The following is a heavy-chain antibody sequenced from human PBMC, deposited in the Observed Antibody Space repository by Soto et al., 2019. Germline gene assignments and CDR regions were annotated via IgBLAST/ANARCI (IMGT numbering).Heavy chain of an antibody. CDR2: ISAYNGNT. CDR1: GYTFTSYG. V-gene: IGHV1-18*01. Sequence: QVQLVQCGAEVKKPGASVNVSCKASGYTFTSYGISWVRQAPGQGIEWMGWISAYNGNTNYAQKLQGRVTMTTDTSTSTAYMELRSLRSDDTAVYYCARDSDAYYYDSSGYPVDYWGQGTLVTVSS. CDR3: ARDSDAYYYDSSGYPVDY. J-gene: IGHJ4*02. D-gene: IGHD3-22*01.